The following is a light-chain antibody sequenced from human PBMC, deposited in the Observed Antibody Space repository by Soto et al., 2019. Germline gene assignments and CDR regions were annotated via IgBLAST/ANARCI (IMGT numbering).Light chain of an antibody. CDR3: SSFTTSSTVV. Sequence: QSALTQPASVSGSPGQSITISCTGTSSDVGGYKYVSWYQQHPGKVPKLIIYDVSNRPSGVSYRFSGSKSGNTASLTISGLQAEDEADYYCSSFTTSSTVVFGGGTKLTVL. V-gene: IGLV2-14*01. J-gene: IGLJ2*01. CDR2: DVS. CDR1: SSDVGGYKY.